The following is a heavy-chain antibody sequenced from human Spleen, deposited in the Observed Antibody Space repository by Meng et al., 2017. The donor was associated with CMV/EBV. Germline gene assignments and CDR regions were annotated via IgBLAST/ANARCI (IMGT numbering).Heavy chain of an antibody. Sequence: SETLSLTCTVSGYSISSGYYWGWIRQPPGKGLEWIGSIYHSGSTYYNPSLKSRVTISVDTSKNQFSLKLSSVTAADTAVYYCARMSIAARPRFDYWGQGTLVTVSS. CDR3: ARMSIAARPRFDY. CDR1: GYSISSGYY. CDR2: IYHSGST. J-gene: IGHJ4*02. D-gene: IGHD6-6*01. V-gene: IGHV4-38-2*02.